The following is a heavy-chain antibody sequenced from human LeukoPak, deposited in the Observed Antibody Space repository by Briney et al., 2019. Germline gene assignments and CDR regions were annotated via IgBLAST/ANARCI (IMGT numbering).Heavy chain of an antibody. D-gene: IGHD6-13*01. Sequence: GGSLRLSCAASGFTFSSYWMHWVRQAPGKGLVWVSLINSDGSSTNYADSVKGRFTISRDNAKNTLNLQMNSLRADDTAVYYCAREPTTAAADNGINCWGQGTLVTVSS. J-gene: IGHJ4*02. CDR3: AREPTTAAADNGINC. V-gene: IGHV3-74*01. CDR1: GFTFSSYW. CDR2: INSDGSST.